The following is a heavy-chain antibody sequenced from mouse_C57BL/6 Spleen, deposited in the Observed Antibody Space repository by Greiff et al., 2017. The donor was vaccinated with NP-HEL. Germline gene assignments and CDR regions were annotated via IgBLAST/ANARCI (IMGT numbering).Heavy chain of an antibody. V-gene: IGHV1-7*01. J-gene: IGHJ2*01. CDR2: INPSSGYT. D-gene: IGHD2-14*01. CDR1: GYTFTSYW. CDR3: ARSGTIDY. Sequence: VQLQQSGAELAKPGASVKLSCKASGYTFTSYWMHWVKQRPGQGLEWIGYINPSSGYTKYNQKFKAKATLTADKSSSTAYMQLSSLTYEDSAVYYCARSGTIDYWGQGTTLTVSS.